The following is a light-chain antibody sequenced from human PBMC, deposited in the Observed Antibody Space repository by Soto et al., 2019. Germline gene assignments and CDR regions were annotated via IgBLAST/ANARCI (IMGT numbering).Light chain of an antibody. CDR3: QQDYNLPIT. J-gene: IGKJ5*01. V-gene: IGKV3D-7*01. Sequence: EVVLTQSPATLSLSPGEGATLSCRVSQSISSSYLSWYQQRPGQAPRLLIYGASTRATGIPARFSGSGRGSGTDFTLTISSLQPKDFAVYYCQQDYNLPITFGQGTRLEIK. CDR1: QSISSSY. CDR2: GAS.